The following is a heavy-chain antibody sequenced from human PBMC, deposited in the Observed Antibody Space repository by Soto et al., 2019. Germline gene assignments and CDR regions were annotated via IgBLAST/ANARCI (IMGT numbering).Heavy chain of an antibody. CDR2: ISSSGSTI. CDR3: ARTRGDSSGYYPYYYYYYGMDV. V-gene: IGHV3-11*01. CDR1: GFTFSYYY. Sequence: GGSLRLSCAASGFTFSYYYMSWIRQAPGKGLEWVSYISSSGSTIYYADSVKGRFTISRDNAKNSLYLQMNSLRAEDTAVYYCARTRGDSSGYYPYYYYYYGMDVWGQGTTVTVSS. D-gene: IGHD3-22*01. J-gene: IGHJ6*02.